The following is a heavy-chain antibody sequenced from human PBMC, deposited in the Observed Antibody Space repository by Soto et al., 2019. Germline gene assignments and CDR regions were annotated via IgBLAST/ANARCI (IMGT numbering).Heavy chain of an antibody. D-gene: IGHD5-18*01. V-gene: IGHV4-59*08. Sequence: QVQLQESGPGLVKPSETLSLTCTVSGDSISPSSWSWVRQPPGKGLQWIGYISYFGNTNYNPSLKRRVTISLDTSKNQFSLQLNSVTAADTAMYFCAIHGSTVDTEGAFDYWGQGTLVTVSP. J-gene: IGHJ4*02. CDR1: GDSISPSS. CDR3: AIHGSTVDTEGAFDY. CDR2: ISYFGNT.